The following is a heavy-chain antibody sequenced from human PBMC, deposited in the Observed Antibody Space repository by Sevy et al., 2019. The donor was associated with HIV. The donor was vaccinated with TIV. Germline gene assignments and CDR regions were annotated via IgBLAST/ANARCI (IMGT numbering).Heavy chain of an antibody. J-gene: IGHJ6*02. CDR3: AREVHFYSSGFSAGMDV. V-gene: IGHV4-59*11. CDR2: FYLSGSA. CDR1: GVSISSHF. Sequence: PSETLSLTCSVSGVSISSHFWSWIRQPPGKGLEWIGYFYLSGSANYHPSLKSRVTISGDTSKNQFSLKLTSVTAADTAVYYCAREVHFYSSGFSAGMDVWGQGTTVTVSS. D-gene: IGHD3-10*01.